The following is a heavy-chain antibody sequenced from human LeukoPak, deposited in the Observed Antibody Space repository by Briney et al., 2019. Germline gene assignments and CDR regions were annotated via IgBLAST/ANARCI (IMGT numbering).Heavy chain of an antibody. V-gene: IGHV1-2*06. CDR1: GYTFTGYY. D-gene: IGHD3-3*01. CDR3: ARASEYYDFWSGYYTLFDY. CDR2: INPNSGGT. J-gene: IGHJ4*02. Sequence: ASVTVSCKASGYTFTGYYMHWVRQAPGQGLEWMGRINPNSGGTNYAQKFQGRVTMTRDTSISTAYMELSRLRSDDTAVYYCARASEYYDFWSGYYTLFDYWGQGTLVTVSS.